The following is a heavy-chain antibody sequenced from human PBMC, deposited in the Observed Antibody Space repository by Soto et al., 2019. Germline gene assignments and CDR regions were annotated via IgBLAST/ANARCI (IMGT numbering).Heavy chain of an antibody. Sequence: GGSLRLSCAASGFTFSSYGMHWVRQAPGKGLEWVAVISYDGSNKYYADSVKGRFTISRDNSKNTLYLQMNSLRAEDTAVYYCAKMHDYGDYGTDYWGQGTLVTVSS. CDR3: AKMHDYGDYGTDY. D-gene: IGHD4-17*01. CDR1: GFTFSSYG. V-gene: IGHV3-30*18. J-gene: IGHJ4*02. CDR2: ISYDGSNK.